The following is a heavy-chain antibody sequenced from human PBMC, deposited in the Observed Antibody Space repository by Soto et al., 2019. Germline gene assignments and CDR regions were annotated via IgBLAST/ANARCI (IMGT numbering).Heavy chain of an antibody. CDR3: AREGYSSGCTHLGYYYYGMDV. Sequence: EVQLVESGGGLVQPGGSLRLSCAASGFTFSSYSMNWVRQAPGKGLEWVSYISSSSSTIYYADSVKGRFTISRDNAKNSLYLQMNSLRDEDTAVYYCAREGYSSGCTHLGYYYYGMDVWGQGTTVTVSS. CDR2: ISSSSSTI. J-gene: IGHJ6*02. V-gene: IGHV3-48*02. D-gene: IGHD6-19*01. CDR1: GFTFSSYS.